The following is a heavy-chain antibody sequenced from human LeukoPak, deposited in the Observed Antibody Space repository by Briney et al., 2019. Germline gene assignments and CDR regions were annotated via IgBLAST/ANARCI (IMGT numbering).Heavy chain of an antibody. CDR2: ISSNGGST. V-gene: IGHV3-64*01. CDR1: GFTFSSYA. D-gene: IGHD2-21*02. J-gene: IGHJ4*02. CDR3: ARSMRPYCGSDCPLQPF. Sequence: GGSLRLSCAASGFTFSSYAMHWVRQTPGKGLEYVSAISSNGGSTYYANSVKGRFTISRDNSKNTLYLQMGSLRAEDMAVYYCARSMRPYCGSDCPLQPFGGQGTLVTVSS.